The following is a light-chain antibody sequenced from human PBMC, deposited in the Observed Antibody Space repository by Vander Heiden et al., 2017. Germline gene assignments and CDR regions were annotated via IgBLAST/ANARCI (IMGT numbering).Light chain of an antibody. CDR1: QSVHIN. V-gene: IGKV3-15*01. CDR2: AAS. J-gene: IGKJ2*01. Sequence: EIVMTQSPATPPMSPGERATLSCRASQSVHINIAWYQQRPGQTPRLLIYAASARANGVPDRFSGSGSGTDFTLTISSLQSEDFAVYYCQQYNEWPPLYTFGQGTKLEIK. CDR3: QQYNEWPPLYT.